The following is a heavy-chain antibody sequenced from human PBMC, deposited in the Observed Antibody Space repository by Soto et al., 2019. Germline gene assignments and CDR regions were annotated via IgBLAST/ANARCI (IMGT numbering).Heavy chain of an antibody. V-gene: IGHV1-46*01. CDR2: INPSGGST. CDR3: ARSNYEFWSGYAPLRFDI. Sequence: ASVKVSCKASGYTFTSYYMHWVRQAPGQGLEGMGIINPSGGSTSYAQKFQGSVTMTRDTSTSTVYMELSSLRSEDTAGYYCARSNYEFWSGYAPLRFDIWGQGTMVTVS. J-gene: IGHJ3*02. CDR1: GYTFTSYY. D-gene: IGHD3-3*01.